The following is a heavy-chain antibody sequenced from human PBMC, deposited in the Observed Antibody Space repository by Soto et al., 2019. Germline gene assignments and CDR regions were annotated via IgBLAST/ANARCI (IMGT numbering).Heavy chain of an antibody. CDR3: ARGPRVSSTGTGAH. CDR1: VFTFSAYW. D-gene: IGHD1-1*01. CDR2: ISGDGSTA. Sequence: GALSVSCAGSVFTFSAYWMHWVRQVPGKGLTWVSRISGDGSTATYADSVKGRFVISRDNAKNSLYLEMNTLRVDDSGLYYCARGPRVSSTGTGAHWGRGTLVTVSA. V-gene: IGHV3-74*01. J-gene: IGHJ4*02.